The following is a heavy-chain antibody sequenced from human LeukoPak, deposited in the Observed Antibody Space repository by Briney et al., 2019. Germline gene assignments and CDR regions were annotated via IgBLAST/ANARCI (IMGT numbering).Heavy chain of an antibody. Sequence: GGSLGLSCAASGFTFSSYAMSWVRQAPGKGLEWVSAISGSGGSTYYADSVKGRFTISRDNSKNTLYLQMNSLRAEDTAVYYCARMIVVVTDYFDYRGQGTLVTVSS. V-gene: IGHV3-23*01. J-gene: IGHJ4*02. CDR3: ARMIVVVTDYFDY. CDR1: GFTFSSYA. CDR2: ISGSGGST. D-gene: IGHD3-22*01.